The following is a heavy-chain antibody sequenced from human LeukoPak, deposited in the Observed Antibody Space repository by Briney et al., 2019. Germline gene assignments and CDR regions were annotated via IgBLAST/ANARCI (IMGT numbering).Heavy chain of an antibody. CDR3: ARLTTITFGGIIVPYLFDY. CDR2: IYPGDSDT. J-gene: IGHJ4*02. D-gene: IGHD3-16*02. Sequence: GESLKISXKGSGYSFTTYWIAWVRQMPGKGLEWMGIIYPGDSDTIYSPSFQGQVTVSADKSISTAYLQWSSLKASDTAMYYCARLTTITFGGIIVPYLFDYWGQGTLVTVSS. V-gene: IGHV5-51*01. CDR1: GYSFTTYW.